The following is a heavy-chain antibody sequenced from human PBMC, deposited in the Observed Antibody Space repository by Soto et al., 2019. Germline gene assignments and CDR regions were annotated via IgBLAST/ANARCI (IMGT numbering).Heavy chain of an antibody. V-gene: IGHV1-2*04. J-gene: IGHJ4*02. CDR1: GYTFTGYY. Sequence: EASVKVSCKTSGYTFTGYYIHWVRQAPGQGLEWMGRINPNSGGTNYAQKFQGWVTMTRDTSISTAYMELSRLNSDDTAVYYCVRGLASAYLDSWGQGTLVTVSS. CDR3: VRGLASAYLDS. CDR2: INPNSGGT.